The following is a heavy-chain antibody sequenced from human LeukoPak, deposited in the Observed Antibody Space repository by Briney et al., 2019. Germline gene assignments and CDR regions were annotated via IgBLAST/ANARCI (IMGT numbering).Heavy chain of an antibody. CDR3: ARKPIFGDSDNWFDP. Sequence: ASVKVSCKASGYTFTSYGIIWVRQAPGQGLEWVGWNSGYNGYTNNAQKLQGRVAMTTDTSTSTAYMELRSLKYDDTAVYYCARKPIFGDSDNWFDPWGQGTLVTVSS. V-gene: IGHV1-18*01. CDR2: NSGYNGYT. CDR1: GYTFTSYG. D-gene: IGHD3-3*01. J-gene: IGHJ5*02.